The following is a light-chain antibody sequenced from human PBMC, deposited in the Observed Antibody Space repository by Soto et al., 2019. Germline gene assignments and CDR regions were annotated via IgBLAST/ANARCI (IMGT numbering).Light chain of an antibody. CDR3: TSYSGSNTPYV. Sequence: QSVRTQPPSASGSPGQSVTISCTGTSSDVGGYNYVSWYQHHPGKAPKLMISEVTNRPSGVPDRFSGSKSGNTASLTVSGLQADDEAAYYCTSYSGSNTPYVFGTGTKVTVL. J-gene: IGLJ1*01. CDR1: SSDVGGYNY. V-gene: IGLV2-8*01. CDR2: EVT.